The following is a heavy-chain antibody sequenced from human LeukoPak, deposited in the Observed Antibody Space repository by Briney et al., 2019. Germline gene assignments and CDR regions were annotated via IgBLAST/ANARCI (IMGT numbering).Heavy chain of an antibody. D-gene: IGHD3-22*01. V-gene: IGHV3-23*01. CDR1: GFTFSSYG. CDR3: ARRYYYDTSGYSIDH. Sequence: GGTLRLSCAASGFTFSSYGMSWVRQAPGKGLEWVSAISGSGGSTYYADSVKGRFTISRDNSKNTLYLQMNSLGAEDTAVYYCARRYYYDTSGYSIDHWGQGTLVTVSA. J-gene: IGHJ4*02. CDR2: ISGSGGST.